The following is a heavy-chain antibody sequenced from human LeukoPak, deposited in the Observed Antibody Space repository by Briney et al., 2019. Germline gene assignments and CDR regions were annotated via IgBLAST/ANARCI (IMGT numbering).Heavy chain of an antibody. CDR3: ARAFVTVITGHDAFDI. D-gene: IGHD4-11*01. CDR2: IKQDLSEK. V-gene: IGHV3-7*01. Sequence: GGSLRLSCAASGFNFGSYEMNWVRQAPGKGLEWVANIKQDLSEKYYVDSVKGRFTISRDNAKNSLYLQMNSLRAEDAAVYYCARAFVTVITGHDAFDIWGQGTMVTVSS. CDR1: GFNFGSYE. J-gene: IGHJ3*02.